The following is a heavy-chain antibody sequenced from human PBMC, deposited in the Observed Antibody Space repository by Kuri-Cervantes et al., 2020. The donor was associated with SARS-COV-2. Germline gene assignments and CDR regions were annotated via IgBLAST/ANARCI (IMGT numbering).Heavy chain of an antibody. CDR2: LSGSGGRT. CDR3: ARPTYWGGDCYTNSFDS. J-gene: IGHJ4*02. CDR1: GYTFSIYA. V-gene: IGHV3-23*01. D-gene: IGHD2-21*02. Sequence: GESLKISCAASGYTFSIYAMSWVRQAPGKGLEWVSSLSGSGGRTYYADSVKGRFTISRDNSKNTLYLQMNSLRAEDTAVYYCARPTYWGGDCYTNSFDSWGPGTLVTVSS.